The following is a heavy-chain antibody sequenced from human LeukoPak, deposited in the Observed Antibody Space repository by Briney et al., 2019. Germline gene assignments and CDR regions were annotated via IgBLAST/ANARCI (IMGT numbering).Heavy chain of an antibody. CDR3: ASGTLLQHRKTVFSAFDY. Sequence: PGGSLRLSCAASGFTFSSYVMHWVRQAPGKGLEWVAIISYDGSNEYYADSVKGRFTISRDNSKNTLYLQMNSLRAADTAVYYCASGTLLQHRKTVFSAFDYWGQGTLVTVSS. J-gene: IGHJ4*02. CDR2: ISYDGSNE. CDR1: GFTFSSYV. V-gene: IGHV3-30*04. D-gene: IGHD3-22*01.